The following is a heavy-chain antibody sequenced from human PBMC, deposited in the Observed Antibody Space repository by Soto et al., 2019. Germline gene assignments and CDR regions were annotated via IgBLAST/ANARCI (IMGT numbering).Heavy chain of an antibody. Sequence: EVQLVESGGGLIQPGGSLRLSCAASGFTVSSNYMSWVRQAPGKGLEWVSVIYSGGSTYYADSVKGRFTISRDNSKNTLYLQMNSLRAEDTAVYYCARDCGGDCSTATVIWGQGTMVTVSS. V-gene: IGHV3-53*01. CDR2: IYSGGST. D-gene: IGHD2-21*02. J-gene: IGHJ3*02. CDR3: ARDCGGDCSTATVI. CDR1: GFTVSSNY.